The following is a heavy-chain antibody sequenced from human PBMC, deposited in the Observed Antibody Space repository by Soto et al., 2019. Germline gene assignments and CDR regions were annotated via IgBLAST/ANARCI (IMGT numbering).Heavy chain of an antibody. J-gene: IGHJ5*02. D-gene: IGHD7-27*01. CDR3: ARDWGPTLPKPLQIGNWFDP. CDR2: INHSGST. Sequence: SETLSLTCAVYGGSFSGYYWSWIRQPPGKGLEWIGEINHSGSTNYNPSLKSRVTISVDTSKNQFSLKLSSVTAADTAVYYCARDWGPTLPKPLQIGNWFDPWGQGTLVTVSS. V-gene: IGHV4-34*01. CDR1: GGSFSGYY.